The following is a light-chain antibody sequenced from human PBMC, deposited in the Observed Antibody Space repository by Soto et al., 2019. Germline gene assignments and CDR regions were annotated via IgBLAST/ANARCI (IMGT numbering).Light chain of an antibody. J-gene: IGKJ1*01. CDR1: QSISSY. Sequence: DIQMTQSPSTLSASVGDRVTITCRASQSISSYLAWYQQKPGKAPKLLISKASRLESGVPSRFSGSGSGTEFTLTNTSLQPDDIATYLCQQDNAYPTWTFGQGTKVEFK. V-gene: IGKV1-5*03. CDR2: KAS. CDR3: QQDNAYPTWT.